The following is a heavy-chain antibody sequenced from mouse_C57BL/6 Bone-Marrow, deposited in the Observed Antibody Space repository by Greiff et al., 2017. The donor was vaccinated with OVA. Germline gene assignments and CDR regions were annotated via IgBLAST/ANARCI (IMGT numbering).Heavy chain of an antibody. D-gene: IGHD2-3*01. V-gene: IGHV1-74*01. CDR3: AITPRWLLRDYYAMDY. CDR2: IHPSDSDT. CDR1: GYTFTSYW. J-gene: IGHJ4*01. Sequence: QVQLQQPGAELVKPGASVKVSCKASGYTFTSYWMHWVKQRPGQGLEWIGRIHPSDSDTNYNQKLKGKATLTVDKSYSTAYMQLSSLTSEDSAVYYCAITPRWLLRDYYAMDYWGQGTSVTVSS.